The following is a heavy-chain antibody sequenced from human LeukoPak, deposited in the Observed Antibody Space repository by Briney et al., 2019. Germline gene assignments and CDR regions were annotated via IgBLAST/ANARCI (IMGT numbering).Heavy chain of an antibody. CDR1: GYTFTGYY. V-gene: IGHV1-2*02. Sequence: ASVKVSCKASGYTFTGYYMHWVRQAPGQGLEWMGWINPNSGGTNYAQKFQGRVTMTRDTSISTAYMELSRLRSDDTAVYYCARAIDYYGSGCDYWGQGTLVTVSS. CDR3: ARAIDYYGSGCDY. CDR2: INPNSGGT. J-gene: IGHJ4*02. D-gene: IGHD3-10*01.